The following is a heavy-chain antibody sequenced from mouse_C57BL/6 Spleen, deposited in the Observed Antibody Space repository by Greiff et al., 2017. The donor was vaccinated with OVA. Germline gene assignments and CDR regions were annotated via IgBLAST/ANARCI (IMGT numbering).Heavy chain of an antibody. J-gene: IGHJ3*01. CDR1: GYTFTSYW. V-gene: IGHV1-50*01. CDR3: ARSYDYDLAWVAY. D-gene: IGHD2-4*01. Sequence: QVQLQQPGAELVKPGASVKLSCKASGYTFTSYWMQWVKQRPGQGLEWIGELAPSDSYTNYNQKFKGKATLTVDTSSSTAYMQLRSLTSDDSAVYYCARSYDYDLAWVAYWGQGTLVTVSA. CDR2: LAPSDSYT.